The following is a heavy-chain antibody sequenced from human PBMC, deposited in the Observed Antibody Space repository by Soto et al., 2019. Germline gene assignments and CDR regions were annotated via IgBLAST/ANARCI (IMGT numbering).Heavy chain of an antibody. V-gene: IGHV3-33*01. D-gene: IGHD7-27*01. J-gene: IGHJ4*02. CDR1: GFTFSSYG. CDR3: ARDGRWGYYFDY. Sequence: GGSLRLSCAASGFTFSSYGMHWVRQAPGKGLEWVAVIWYDGSNKYYADSVKGRFTISRDNSKNTLYLQMNSLRAEDTAVYYCARDGRWGYYFDYWGQGTLVTVSS. CDR2: IWYDGSNK.